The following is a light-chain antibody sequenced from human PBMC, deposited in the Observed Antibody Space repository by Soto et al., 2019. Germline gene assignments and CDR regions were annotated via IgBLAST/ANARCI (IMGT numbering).Light chain of an antibody. J-gene: IGKJ2*01. Sequence: DIPMTQSPSTLSASVGDRVTITCRASQSINNWLAWYQQKPGKAPKLLIYAASSLLSGVPSRFSGSGSGTEFTLTISSLQPDDFADYYCQQYDSDSSTFGQGTKLDI. CDR3: QQYDSDSST. CDR1: QSINNW. CDR2: AAS. V-gene: IGKV1-5*03.